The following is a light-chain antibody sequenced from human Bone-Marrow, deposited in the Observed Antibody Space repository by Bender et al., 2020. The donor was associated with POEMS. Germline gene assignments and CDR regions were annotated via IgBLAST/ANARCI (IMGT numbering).Light chain of an antibody. CDR3: CSYAGSSTWV. CDR1: SSDVGSYNL. J-gene: IGLJ3*02. CDR2: EVS. V-gene: IGLV2-23*02. Sequence: QSALTQPASVSGSPGQSITISCTGTSSDVGSYNLVSWYQQHPGEAPKLIIYEVSKRPSGVSNGFSGSKSGNTASLTISGLQPEDEADYYCCSYAGSSTWVFGGGTKLTVL.